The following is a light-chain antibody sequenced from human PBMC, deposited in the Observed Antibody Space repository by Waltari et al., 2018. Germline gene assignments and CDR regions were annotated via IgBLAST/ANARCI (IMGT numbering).Light chain of an antibody. CDR2: SAS. CDR1: QAISTY. V-gene: IGKV1-39*01. J-gene: IGKJ4*01. Sequence: DTLMTQSPSSLSPSVGDTVTIPCRATQAISTYVIWYKKTPGMAPSLLIFSASTLHRGVSSRFRGSGSGTDFTLTITDLQPDDFATYYCQQSYSAPLHFGGGTRVDI. CDR3: QQSYSAPLH.